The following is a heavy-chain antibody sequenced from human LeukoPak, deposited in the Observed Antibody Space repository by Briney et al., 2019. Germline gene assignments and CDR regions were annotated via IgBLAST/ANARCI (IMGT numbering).Heavy chain of an antibody. D-gene: IGHD3-10*01. J-gene: IGHJ6*02. V-gene: IGHV4-59*08. Sequence: SETLSLTCTVSGGSISSYYWTWIRQPPGKGLEWIGYIYYSGSTNYNPSLKSRVTISVDTSKDQFSLKLSSVTAADTAVYYCARRSYGSASPLRMDVWGQGTTVTVSS. CDR2: IYYSGST. CDR3: ARRSYGSASPLRMDV. CDR1: GGSISSYY.